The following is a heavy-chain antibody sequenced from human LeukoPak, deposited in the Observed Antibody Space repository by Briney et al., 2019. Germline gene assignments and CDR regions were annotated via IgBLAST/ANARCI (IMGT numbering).Heavy chain of an antibody. CDR2: ISATRNNI. Sequence: SGGSLRLSCAASGFDFESYTMTWVRQAPGKGLEWVSLISATRNNINYAESGRGPFPNTRENAKKPLFLQMDSPRVEDTAIYYCAKGLFSAFDKYLDSWGQGTLVTVSS. D-gene: IGHD5-12*01. CDR3: AKGLFSAFDKYLDS. J-gene: IGHJ4*02. V-gene: IGHV3-21*04. CDR1: GFDFESYT.